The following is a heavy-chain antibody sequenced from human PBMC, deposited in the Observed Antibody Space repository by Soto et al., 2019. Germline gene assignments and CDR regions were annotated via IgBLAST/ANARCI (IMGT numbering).Heavy chain of an antibody. CDR1: GVSITPYY. D-gene: IGHD1-20*01. CDR2: VYHTGNT. CDR3: AREQYNWKL. J-gene: IGHJ4*02. Sequence: KTSETLSLTCTVSGVSITPYYWTWIRHPPGKGLEWIGYVYHTGNTYYNPSLKSRVTISLDTSKNQVSLRLKSVTAADTAVYYCAREQYNWKLWGQGTLVTSPQ. V-gene: IGHV4-59*01.